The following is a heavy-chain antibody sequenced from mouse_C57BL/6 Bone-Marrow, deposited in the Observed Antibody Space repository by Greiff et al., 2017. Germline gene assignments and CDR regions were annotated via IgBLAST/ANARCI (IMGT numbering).Heavy chain of an antibody. D-gene: IGHD2-3*01. CDR1: GYTFTSYW. Sequence: VQLQQPGAELVRPGTSVKLSCKASGYTFTSYWMHWVKQRPGQGLEWIGVIDPSDSYTNYNQKFKGKATLTVDTSSSTAYMQLRSLTSEDSAVYYCARDDGYYHYAMDYWGQGTSVTVSS. CDR2: IDPSDSYT. CDR3: ARDDGYYHYAMDY. J-gene: IGHJ4*01. V-gene: IGHV1-59*01.